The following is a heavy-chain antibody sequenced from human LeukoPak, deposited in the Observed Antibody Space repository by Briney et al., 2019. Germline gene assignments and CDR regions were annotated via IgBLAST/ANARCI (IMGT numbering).Heavy chain of an antibody. J-gene: IGHJ4*02. Sequence: GGSLRLSCAASRFTFSNYWMHWVRQAPGKGLVWVSRINGDGSTLSYADSVKGRFTISRDSAKNTLYLQMNSLRAEDTAVYYCVRDFGESSGYYFDYWGQGTLVTVSS. CDR1: RFTFSNYW. V-gene: IGHV3-74*01. D-gene: IGHD3-22*01. CDR3: VRDFGESSGYYFDY. CDR2: INGDGSTL.